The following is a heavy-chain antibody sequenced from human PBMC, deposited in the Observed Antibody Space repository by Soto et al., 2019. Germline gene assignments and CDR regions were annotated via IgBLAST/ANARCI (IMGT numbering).Heavy chain of an antibody. CDR2: IYYSGST. J-gene: IGHJ4*02. Sequence: SETLSLTCTGSGDSISSSAYSWGWIRQPPGKGLEWIGTIYYSGSTYYNPSLNNRATISVNTSKNQFSLKLSSVTAADTAVYYCARVYSYGDTLDYWGQGTLVTVSS. CDR3: ARVYSYGDTLDY. D-gene: IGHD5-18*01. CDR1: GDSISSSAYS. V-gene: IGHV4-39*07.